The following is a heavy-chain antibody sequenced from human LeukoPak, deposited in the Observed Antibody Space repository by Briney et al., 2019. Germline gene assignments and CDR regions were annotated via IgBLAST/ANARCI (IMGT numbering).Heavy chain of an antibody. CDR3: ARGVPVLRYFDWLSPPAKNYALDY. CDR1: GGSFSGYC. CDR2: INHSGST. Sequence: SETLSLTCAVYGGSFSGYCWSWIRQPPGKGLEWIGEINHSGSTNYNPSLKSRVTISVDTSKNQFSLKVSSVTAADTAVYYCARGVPVLRYFDWLSPPAKNYALDYWGQGTLVTVSS. J-gene: IGHJ4*02. V-gene: IGHV4-34*01. D-gene: IGHD3-9*01.